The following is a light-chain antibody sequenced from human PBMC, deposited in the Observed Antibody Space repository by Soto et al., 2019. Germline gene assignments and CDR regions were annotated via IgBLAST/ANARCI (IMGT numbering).Light chain of an antibody. CDR1: QNISSN. CDR3: QQYNNWLWT. V-gene: IGKV3-15*01. J-gene: IGKJ1*01. CDR2: GAS. Sequence: EIVMTQSPATLSVSPGERATLSCRASQNISSNLAWYQQKPGQAPRVLIDGASTRATGTTARFSGSGSGTEFTLTISSLQSEDFAVYYCQQYNNWLWTFAQGTKVEIK.